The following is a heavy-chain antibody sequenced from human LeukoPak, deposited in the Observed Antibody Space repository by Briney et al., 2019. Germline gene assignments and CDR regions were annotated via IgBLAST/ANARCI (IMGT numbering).Heavy chain of an antibody. D-gene: IGHD2-2*02. J-gene: IGHJ6*02. Sequence: PGGSLRLSCAASGFTFSSYGMHWVRQAPGKGLEWVAVIWYDGSNKYYADSVKGRFTTSRDNSKNTLYLQMNSLRAEDTAVYYCARDVTQYCSSTSCYTGYYGIDVWGQGTTVTVSS. V-gene: IGHV3-33*01. CDR2: IWYDGSNK. CDR3: ARDVTQYCSSTSCYTGYYGIDV. CDR1: GFTFSSYG.